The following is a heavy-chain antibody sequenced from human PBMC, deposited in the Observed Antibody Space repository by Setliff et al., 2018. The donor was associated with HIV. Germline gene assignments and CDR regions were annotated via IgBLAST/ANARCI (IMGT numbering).Heavy chain of an antibody. CDR2: SHHSGST. Sequence: SETLSLTCAVSGGSISSSDWWSWVRQPPGKGLEWIGESHHSGSTNYNPSLKSRGTISVDKSKNQFSLKLSSVTAADTAVYYCAREKRYSYGSDGFDPWGQGTPVTVSS. V-gene: IGHV4-4*02. D-gene: IGHD5-18*01. J-gene: IGHJ5*02. CDR1: GGSISSSDW. CDR3: AREKRYSYGSDGFDP.